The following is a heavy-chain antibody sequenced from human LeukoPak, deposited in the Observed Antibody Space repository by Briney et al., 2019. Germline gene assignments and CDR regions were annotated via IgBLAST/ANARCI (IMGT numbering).Heavy chain of an antibody. Sequence: SETLSLTCTVSGGSISSSSYYWGWIRQPPGKGLEWIGSIYHSGSTYYNPSLKSRVTISVDTSKNQFSLKLSSVTAADTAVYYCARGDITMIVVGWFDPWGQGTLVTVSS. CDR1: GGSISSSSYY. D-gene: IGHD3-22*01. CDR2: IYHSGST. V-gene: IGHV4-39*07. CDR3: ARGDITMIVVGWFDP. J-gene: IGHJ5*02.